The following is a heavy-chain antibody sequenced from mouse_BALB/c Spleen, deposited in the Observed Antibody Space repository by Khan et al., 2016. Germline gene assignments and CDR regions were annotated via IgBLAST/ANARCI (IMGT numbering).Heavy chain of an antibody. V-gene: IGHV5-6-5*01. D-gene: IGHD2-2*01. J-gene: IGHJ2*01. Sequence: EVELVESGGGLVKPGGSLKLSCAASGFTFSSYAMSWVRQTPEKRLEWVASISSGGSTYYPDSVMGRFTISRANARNILYLQMRSLRSEDTDMYYCGRVRLRKCDYWGQGTTLTVSA. CDR2: ISSGGST. CDR3: GRVRLRKCDY. CDR1: GFTFSSYA.